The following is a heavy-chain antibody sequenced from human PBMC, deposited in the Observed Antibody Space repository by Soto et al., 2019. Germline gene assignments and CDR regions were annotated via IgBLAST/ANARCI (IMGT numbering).Heavy chain of an antibody. Sequence: PGESLKISCKAIGYTFTNYWIGWVRQTPGKGLEWMGIIFPGDSDTRYNPSFEGQVTVSADESISTAHLQWNTLKASDTAMYYCVRPNFGALTNFDFWGQGTLVTVSS. D-gene: IGHD3-16*01. CDR2: IFPGDSDT. J-gene: IGHJ4*02. CDR1: GYTFTNYW. V-gene: IGHV5-51*01. CDR3: VRPNFGALTNFDF.